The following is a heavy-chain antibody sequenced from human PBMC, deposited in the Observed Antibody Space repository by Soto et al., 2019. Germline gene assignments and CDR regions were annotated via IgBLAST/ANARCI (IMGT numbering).Heavy chain of an antibody. Sequence: ASVKVSCKASGYIFTSYGVSWVRQAPGQGLEWMGWISAYNGDTDSAQKFQGRVTMTTDTSASTAYMELRSLRSEDTAVYYCATDIVLVPAASNYYYGMDVWGQGTTVTVSS. CDR1: GYIFTSYG. CDR3: ATDIVLVPAASNYYYGMDV. V-gene: IGHV1-18*01. CDR2: ISAYNGDT. D-gene: IGHD2-2*01. J-gene: IGHJ6*02.